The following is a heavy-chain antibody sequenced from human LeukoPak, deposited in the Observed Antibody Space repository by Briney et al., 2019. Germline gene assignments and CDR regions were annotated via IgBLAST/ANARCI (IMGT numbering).Heavy chain of an antibody. CDR2: INHSGST. V-gene: IGHV4-34*01. J-gene: IGHJ5*02. CDR1: GGSFSGYY. CDR3: ARGWVSSSWYLRWLDP. D-gene: IGHD6-13*01. Sequence: SETLSLTCAVYGGSFSGYYWSWIRQPPGKGLEWIGEINHSGSTNYNPSLKSRVTISVDTSKNQFSLKLSSVTAADTAVYYCARGWVSSSWYLRWLDPWGQGTLVTVSS.